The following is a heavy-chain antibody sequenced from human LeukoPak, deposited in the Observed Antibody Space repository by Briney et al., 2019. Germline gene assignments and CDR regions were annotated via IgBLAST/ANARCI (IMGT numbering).Heavy chain of an antibody. D-gene: IGHD6-13*01. J-gene: IGHJ6*03. CDR2: IYYSGST. CDR1: GGSISSGGYY. CDR3: ARERFEQQLVLEGPGDYYYYMDV. V-gene: IGHV4-31*03. Sequence: SQTLSLTCTVSGGSISSGGYYWSWIRQHPGKGLEWIGYIYYSGSTYYNPSLKSRVTISVDTSKNQFSLKLSSVTAADTAVYYCARERFEQQLVLEGPGDYYYYMDVWGKGTTVTVSS.